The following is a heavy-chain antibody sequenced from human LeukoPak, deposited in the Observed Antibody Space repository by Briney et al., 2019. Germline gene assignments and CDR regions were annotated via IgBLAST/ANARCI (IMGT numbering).Heavy chain of an antibody. CDR3: ARNDYGEYYFDY. CDR1: GFTFSSYS. Sequence: PGRSLRLSCAASGFTFSSYSMHWVRQAPGKGLEWVSVISKDGNSVRYADSVRGRFIISRDNYKNTLYLQMDSLTVDDTAIYYCARNDYGEYYFDYWGLGTLVTVSS. J-gene: IGHJ4*02. CDR2: ISKDGNSV. V-gene: IGHV3-30*03. D-gene: IGHD4/OR15-4a*01.